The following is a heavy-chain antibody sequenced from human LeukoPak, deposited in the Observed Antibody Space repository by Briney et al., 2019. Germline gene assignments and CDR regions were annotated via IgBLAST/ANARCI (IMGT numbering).Heavy chain of an antibody. V-gene: IGHV3-23*01. Sequence: TGGSLRLSCAASGFTFSSYAMSWVRQAPGKGLEWVSAVSGSGGSTYYADSVKGRFTISRDNSKNTLYLQMNSLRAEDTAVYYCAKDQYNWNSYDAFDIWGQGTMVTVSS. J-gene: IGHJ3*02. CDR1: GFTFSSYA. CDR2: VSGSGGST. CDR3: AKDQYNWNSYDAFDI. D-gene: IGHD1-1*01.